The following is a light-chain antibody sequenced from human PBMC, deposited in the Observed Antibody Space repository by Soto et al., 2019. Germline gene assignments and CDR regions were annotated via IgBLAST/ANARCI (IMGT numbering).Light chain of an antibody. J-gene: IGKJ1*01. CDR3: LQDYGDSWT. CDR2: AAS. Sequence: QMTQSPSSLSASVGEKIIITCRASRDVGSDVSWYQQKPGQAPKLLIYAASNLYTGVPSRFSGSRSGTEFTLTISSLQHEDFESYYCLQDYGDSWTLGQGPKVDIK. CDR1: RDVGSD. V-gene: IGKV1-6*01.